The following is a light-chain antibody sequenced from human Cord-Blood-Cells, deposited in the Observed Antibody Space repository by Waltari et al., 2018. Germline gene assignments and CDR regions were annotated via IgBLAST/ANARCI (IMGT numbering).Light chain of an antibody. CDR1: SSDVGGYNY. J-gene: IGLJ2*01. CDR3: SSYTSSSTLV. V-gene: IGLV2-14*01. Sequence: QSALTQPASVSGSPGQSITISCTGTSSDVGGYNYVSWYQQHPGKAHKRKMYDVSNRPSGVSNRFSVSKSGNAASLTISGLQAGDEADYYCSSYTSSSTLVVGGGTKLTVL. CDR2: DVS.